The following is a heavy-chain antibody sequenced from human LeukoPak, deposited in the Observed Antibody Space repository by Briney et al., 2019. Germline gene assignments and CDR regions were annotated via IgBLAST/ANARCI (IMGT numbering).Heavy chain of an antibody. Sequence: PSQTLSLTCTVSGGSISSGDYYWSWIRQPPGKGLEWIGYIYYSGSTYYNPSLKSRLTISVDTSKNQLSLKLTSVTAADTAVYYCARAVGYSSSWYGDYWGQGTLVTVSS. CDR2: IYYSGST. V-gene: IGHV4-30-4*01. CDR1: GGSISSGDYY. J-gene: IGHJ4*02. D-gene: IGHD6-13*01. CDR3: ARAVGYSSSWYGDY.